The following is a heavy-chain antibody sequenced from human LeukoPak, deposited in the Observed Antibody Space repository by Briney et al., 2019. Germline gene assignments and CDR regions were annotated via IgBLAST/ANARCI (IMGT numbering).Heavy chain of an antibody. J-gene: IGHJ3*02. V-gene: IGHV3-9*03. CDR2: ISWNSGSI. CDR3: AKGSANCGGDCYSGDAFDI. CDR1: GFTFDDYA. D-gene: IGHD2-21*02. Sequence: GRSLRLSCAASGFTFDDYAMHWVRQAPGKGLEWVSGISWNSGSIGYADSVKGRFTISRDNAKNSLYLQMNSLRAGDMALYYCAKGSANCGGDCYSGDAFDIWGQGTMVTVSS.